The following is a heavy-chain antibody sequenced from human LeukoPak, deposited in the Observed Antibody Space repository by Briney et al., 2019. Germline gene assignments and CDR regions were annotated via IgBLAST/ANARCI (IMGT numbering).Heavy chain of an antibody. J-gene: IGHJ4*02. Sequence: SETLSLTCTVSGGSLSSYYWSWIRQPPGKGLEWIGYIYYGGSTNHNPSLKSRVTVSVDTSKNQFSLKLSSVTAADTAVYYCARGRIAAAGTGPFDYWGQGTLVTVSS. D-gene: IGHD6-13*01. CDR1: GGSLSSYY. CDR3: ARGRIAAAGTGPFDY. V-gene: IGHV4-59*01. CDR2: IYYGGST.